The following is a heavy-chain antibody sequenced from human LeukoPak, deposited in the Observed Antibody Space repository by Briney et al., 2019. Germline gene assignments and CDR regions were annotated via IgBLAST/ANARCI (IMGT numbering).Heavy chain of an antibody. CDR2: ISSSGSTI. J-gene: IGHJ6*03. V-gene: IGHV3-48*03. D-gene: IGHD3-16*01. CDR1: GFTFSSYE. CDR3: ARALDYMDV. Sequence: GGSLRLSCAASGFTFSSYEMNWVRQAPGKGLEWVSYISSSGSTIYYADSVKGRFTISRDNAKNSLYLQMNSPRAEDTAVYYCARALDYMDVWGKGTTVIVSS.